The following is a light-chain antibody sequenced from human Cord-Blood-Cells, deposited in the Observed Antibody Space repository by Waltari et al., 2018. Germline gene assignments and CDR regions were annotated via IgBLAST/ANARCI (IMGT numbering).Light chain of an antibody. Sequence: DIQMTQSPSSLSASVGDSVTITCRASQSISSYLNWYQQKPGKVPKLLIYAASSLQSGVPSRFSGSGSGTDFTLTISSLQPEDFATYYCQQSYSTPLTFGGGTKVEIK. CDR3: QQSYSTPLT. CDR2: AAS. J-gene: IGKJ4*01. CDR1: QSISSY. V-gene: IGKV1-39*01.